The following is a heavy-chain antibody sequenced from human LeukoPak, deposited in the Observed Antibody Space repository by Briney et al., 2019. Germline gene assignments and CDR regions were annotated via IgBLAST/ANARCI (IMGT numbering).Heavy chain of an antibody. Sequence: GGSLRLSCAASGFTFSDSYMTWIRQAPGKGLEWVSSISSSSSYIYYADSVKGRFTISRDNAKNSLYLQMNSLRAEDTAVYYCARILRSFYMDVWGKGTTVTVSS. V-gene: IGHV3-11*06. J-gene: IGHJ6*03. CDR3: ARILRSFYMDV. CDR1: GFTFSDSY. CDR2: ISSSSSYI. D-gene: IGHD2-21*02.